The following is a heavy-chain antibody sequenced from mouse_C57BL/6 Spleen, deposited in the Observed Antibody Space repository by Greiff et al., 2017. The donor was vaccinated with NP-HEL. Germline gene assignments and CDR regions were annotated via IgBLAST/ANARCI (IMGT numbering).Heavy chain of an antibody. D-gene: IGHD4-1*01. J-gene: IGHJ1*03. CDR2: IYPRSGNT. Sequence: VKLMESGAELARPGASVKLSCKASGYTFTSYGISWVKQRTGQGLEWIGEIYPRSGNTYYNEKFKGKATLTADKSSSTAYMELRSLTSEDSAVYFCAREGPGTSFDVWGTGTTVTVSS. CDR1: GYTFTSYG. CDR3: AREGPGTSFDV. V-gene: IGHV1-81*01.